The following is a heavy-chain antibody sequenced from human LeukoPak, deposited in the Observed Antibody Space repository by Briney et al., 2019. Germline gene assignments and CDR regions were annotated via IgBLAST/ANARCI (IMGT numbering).Heavy chain of an antibody. CDR3: ARAPPGAYYYGSGRAYYFDY. CDR1: GFTFSSYG. CDR2: IRYDGSNK. J-gene: IGHJ4*02. V-gene: IGHV3-30*02. D-gene: IGHD3-10*01. Sequence: GGSLRLSCAASGFTFSSYGMHWVRQAPGKGLEWVAFIRYDGSNKYYADSVKGRFTISRDNSKNTLYLQMNSLRAEDTAVYYCARAPPGAYYYGSGRAYYFDYWGQGTLVTVSS.